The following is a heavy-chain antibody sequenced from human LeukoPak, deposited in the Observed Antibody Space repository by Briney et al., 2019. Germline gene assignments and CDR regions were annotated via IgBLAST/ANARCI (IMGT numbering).Heavy chain of an antibody. J-gene: IGHJ4*02. CDR1: GYTLTELS. Sequence: ASVKVSCKVSGYTLTELSMHWVRQAPGKWLEWMGGFDPEDGETIYAQKFQGRVTMTEDTSTDTAYMELSSLRSEDTAVYYCATVVTYYYDSSGYYPLYYWGQGTLVTVSS. D-gene: IGHD3-22*01. CDR3: ATVVTYYYDSSGYYPLYY. CDR2: FDPEDGET. V-gene: IGHV1-24*01.